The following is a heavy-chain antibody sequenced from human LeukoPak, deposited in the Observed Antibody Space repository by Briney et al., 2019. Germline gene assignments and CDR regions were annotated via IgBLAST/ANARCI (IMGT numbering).Heavy chain of an antibody. CDR3: ARDGGSGWYDY. V-gene: IGHV4-4*07. D-gene: IGHD6-19*01. CDR1: GGSIKNYD. J-gene: IGHJ4*02. CDR2: IHTSGRT. Sequence: SETLSLTCTVSGGSIKNYDWNWLRQPAGKGLEWIGRIHTSGRTNYNPSLKSRLTMSVDTSKNQFSLRLTSVTAADTAVYYCARDGGSGWYDYWGQGILVTVSS.